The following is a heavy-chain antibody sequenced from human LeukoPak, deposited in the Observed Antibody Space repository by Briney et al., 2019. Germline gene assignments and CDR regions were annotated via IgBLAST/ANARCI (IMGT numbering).Heavy chain of an antibody. Sequence: GGSLRLSCAASGFTFSSYWMHWVRQAPGKGRVWVSRINSDGSSTSYADSVRGRFTISRDNAKNTLYLQMNSLRVDDTAVYYCAREDYGGLFFDYWGRGTLVTVSS. CDR2: INSDGSST. CDR3: AREDYGGLFFDY. CDR1: GFTFSSYW. D-gene: IGHD4-23*01. J-gene: IGHJ4*02. V-gene: IGHV3-74*01.